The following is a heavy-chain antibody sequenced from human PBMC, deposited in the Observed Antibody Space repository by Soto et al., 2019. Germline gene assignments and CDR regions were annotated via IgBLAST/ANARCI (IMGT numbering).Heavy chain of an antibody. CDR3: AKDPGGYYYYGMDV. V-gene: IGHV3-23*01. D-gene: IGHD3-10*01. Sequence: EVQLLESGGGLVQPGGSLRLSCAASGFTFSSYAMIWVRQAPGKGLEWVSAISGSGGSTYYADSVKGRFTISRDNSKNTLYLQMNSLRAEDTAVYYCAKDPGGYYYYGMDVWGQGTTVTVSS. CDR1: GFTFSSYA. CDR2: ISGSGGST. J-gene: IGHJ6*02.